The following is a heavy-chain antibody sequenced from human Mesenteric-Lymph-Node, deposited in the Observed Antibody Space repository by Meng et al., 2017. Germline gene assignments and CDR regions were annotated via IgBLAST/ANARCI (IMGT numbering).Heavy chain of an antibody. CDR2: ISSSGSTI. J-gene: IGHJ5*02. D-gene: IGHD3-3*01. V-gene: IGHV3-48*01. CDR1: GFTFDNAG. Sequence: EVQLMDFGGCLVKPGGSLRLSCAASGFTFDNAGMAWVRQATGRGLEWVSYISSSGSTIYYADSVKGRFTISRDNSKNTLYLQMNSLRAEDTAVYYCVEYWFDPWGQGTLVTVSS. CDR3: VEYWFDP.